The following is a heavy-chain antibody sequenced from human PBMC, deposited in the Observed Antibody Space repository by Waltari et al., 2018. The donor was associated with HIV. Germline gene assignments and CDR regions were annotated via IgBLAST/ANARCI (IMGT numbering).Heavy chain of an antibody. CDR2: ISRDNRES. CDR3: VRDDPGYEPIDY. Sequence: VRLMESGGGLVEPGGSLTLSCAASGFTFHPFTMNLIRHIPGKGLEWLASISRDNRESYFIDSIKGRFTISRDNAANSVFLHMDRLRVDDTARYFCVRDDPGYEPIDYWGRGTLVTVSS. V-gene: IGHV3-21*02. J-gene: IGHJ4*02. D-gene: IGHD2-2*01. CDR1: GFTFHPFT.